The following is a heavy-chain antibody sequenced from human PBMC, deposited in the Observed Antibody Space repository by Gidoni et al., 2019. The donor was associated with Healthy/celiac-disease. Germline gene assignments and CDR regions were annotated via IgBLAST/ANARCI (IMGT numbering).Heavy chain of an antibody. Sequence: SIYYSGSTYYNPSLKSRVTISVDTSKNQFSLKLSSVTAADTAVYHCARHLTGYSSGWYYFDYWGQGTLVTVSS. CDR2: IYYSGST. D-gene: IGHD6-19*01. V-gene: IGHV4-39*01. J-gene: IGHJ4*02. CDR3: ARHLTGYSSGWYYFDY.